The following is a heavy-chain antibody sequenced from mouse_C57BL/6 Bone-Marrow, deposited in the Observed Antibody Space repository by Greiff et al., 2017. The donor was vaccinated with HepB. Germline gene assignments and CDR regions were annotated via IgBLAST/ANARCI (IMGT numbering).Heavy chain of an antibody. CDR1: GYTFTSYW. J-gene: IGHJ3*01. CDR3: AREGTTVVARNWFAY. CDR2: INPSSGYT. D-gene: IGHD1-1*01. V-gene: IGHV1-7*01. Sequence: VQLQQSGAELAKPGASVKLSCKASGYTFTSYWMHWVKQSPEQCLEWIGYINPSSGYTKYNQKFKDKATLTADKSSSTAYMQLSSLTYEDSAVYYCAREGTTVVARNWFAYWGQGTLVTVSA.